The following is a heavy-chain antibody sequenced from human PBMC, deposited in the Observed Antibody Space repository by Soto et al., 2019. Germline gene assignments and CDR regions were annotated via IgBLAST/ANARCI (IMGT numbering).Heavy chain of an antibody. V-gene: IGHV4-34*01. CDR2: INHSGST. J-gene: IGHJ5*02. Sequence: QVQLQQWGAGLLKPSETLSLTCAVYGGSFSGYYWSWIRQPPGKGLEWIGEINHSGSTNYNPSLKSRVTISVDTSKNQFSLKLSSVTAADTAVYYCARGRNSSCWYRWFDPWGQGTLVTVSS. D-gene: IGHD6-19*01. CDR3: ARGRNSSCWYRWFDP. CDR1: GGSFSGYY.